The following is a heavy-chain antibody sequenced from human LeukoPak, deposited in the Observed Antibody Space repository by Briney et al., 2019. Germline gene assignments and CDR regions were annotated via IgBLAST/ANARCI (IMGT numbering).Heavy chain of an antibody. D-gene: IGHD3-3*01. CDR2: ISAYNGNT. CDR3: ARDANERYYDFWSGYLRGYYYYYMDV. J-gene: IGHJ6*03. Sequence: ASVKVSCKASGYTFTSYGISWVRQAPGQGLEWMGWISAYNGNTNYAQKLQGRVTMTTDTSTSTAYMELRSLRSDDTAVYYCARDANERYYDFWSGYLRGYYYYYMDVWGKGTRVTVSS. V-gene: IGHV1-18*01. CDR1: GYTFTSYG.